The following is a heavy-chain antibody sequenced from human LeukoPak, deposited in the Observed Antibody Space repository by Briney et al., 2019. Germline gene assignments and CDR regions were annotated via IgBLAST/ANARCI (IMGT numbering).Heavy chain of an antibody. V-gene: IGHV1-2*02. CDR1: GYTFTGYY. CDR2: INPNSGGT. CDR3: ARDGAPSSAAGNVPNWFDP. Sequence: ASVKVSCKASGYTFTGYYMHWVRQAPGQGREWMGWINPNSGGTNYAQKFQGRVTMTRDTSISTAYMELSRLRSDDTAVYYCARDGAPSSAAGNVPNWFDPWGQGTLVTVSS. D-gene: IGHD6-13*01. J-gene: IGHJ5*02.